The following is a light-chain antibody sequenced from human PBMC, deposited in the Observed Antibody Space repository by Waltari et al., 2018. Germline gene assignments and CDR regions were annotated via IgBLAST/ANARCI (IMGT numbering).Light chain of an antibody. Sequence: QSVLTQPPSASGTPGQRVTISCSGSSPNVRSNTVHWYQQLPGTAPKLLIYSNNQRPSGVPDRFSVSKSGTSASLAISGLQSEDEADYYCATWDDSLNAYVFGTGTKVTVL. J-gene: IGLJ1*01. CDR3: ATWDDSLNAYV. CDR2: SNN. CDR1: SPNVRSNT. V-gene: IGLV1-44*01.